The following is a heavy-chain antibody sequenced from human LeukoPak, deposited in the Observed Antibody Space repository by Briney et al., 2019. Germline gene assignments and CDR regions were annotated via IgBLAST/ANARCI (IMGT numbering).Heavy chain of an antibody. CDR1: GFTFSTYT. Sequence: GGSLRLSCAASGFTFSTYTMNWVRQAPGKGLEWVGRIKSKTDGGTTDYAAPVKGRFTISRDDSKNTLYLQMNSLKTEDTAVYYCTTTTYYYDSSGYYFGYWGQGTLVTVSS. J-gene: IGHJ4*02. V-gene: IGHV3-15*01. CDR2: IKSKTDGGTT. D-gene: IGHD3-22*01. CDR3: TTTTYYYDSSGYYFGY.